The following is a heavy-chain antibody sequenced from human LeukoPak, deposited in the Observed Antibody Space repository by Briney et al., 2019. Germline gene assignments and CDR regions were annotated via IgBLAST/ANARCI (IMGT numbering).Heavy chain of an antibody. CDR2: IRSDGSSQ. V-gene: IGHV3-30*02. Sequence: GGSLRLSCAASGFTFTTYGMHWVRQAPGKGLEWVAFIRSDGSSQYYAGSVKGRFTISRDNSKNILYLQMSSLRPEDTAVYYCAKDRDLASWGQGTLVTVSS. J-gene: IGHJ5*02. CDR1: GFTFTTYG. CDR3: AKDRDLAS.